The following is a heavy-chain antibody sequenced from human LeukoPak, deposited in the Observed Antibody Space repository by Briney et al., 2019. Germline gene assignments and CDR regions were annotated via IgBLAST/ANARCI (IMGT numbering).Heavy chain of an antibody. V-gene: IGHV3-7*01. J-gene: IGHJ4*02. Sequence: GGSLRLSCAASGFTFSSYWMSWVRQAPGKGLEWVANIKQGGSEKYYVDSVKGRFTISRDNAKNSLYLQMNSLRAEDTAVYYCARGMYYDILTGYYQGYYFDYWGQGTLVTVSS. CDR1: GFTFSSYW. CDR2: IKQGGSEK. CDR3: ARGMYYDILTGYYQGYYFDY. D-gene: IGHD3-9*01.